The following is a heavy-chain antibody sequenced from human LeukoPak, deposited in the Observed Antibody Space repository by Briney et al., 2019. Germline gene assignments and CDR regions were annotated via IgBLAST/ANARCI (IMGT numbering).Heavy chain of an antibody. Sequence: SETLSLTCTVSGGSISSSSYYWGWIRQPPGKGLEWIGSIYYSGRTYYNPSLKSRVTISVDTSKNQFSLKLSSVTAADTAVYYCARHRRGWFDPWGQGTLVTVSS. V-gene: IGHV4-39*01. CDR3: ARHRRGWFDP. J-gene: IGHJ5*02. CDR1: GGSISSSSYY. CDR2: IYYSGRT.